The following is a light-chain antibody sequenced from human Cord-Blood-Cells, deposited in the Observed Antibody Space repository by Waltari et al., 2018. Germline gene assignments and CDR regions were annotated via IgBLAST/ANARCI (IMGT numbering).Light chain of an antibody. CDR1: QSVLHSSNNKNY. Sequence: DIVMTQSPDSLAVSLGERATINCKSSQSVLHSSNNKNYLAWYQQKPGQPPKLLIYWASTRESGVPDLFSGSGSGTDFTLTISSLQAEDVAVYYCQQYYSTPLTFGGGTKVEIK. V-gene: IGKV4-1*01. J-gene: IGKJ4*01. CDR3: QQYYSTPLT. CDR2: WAS.